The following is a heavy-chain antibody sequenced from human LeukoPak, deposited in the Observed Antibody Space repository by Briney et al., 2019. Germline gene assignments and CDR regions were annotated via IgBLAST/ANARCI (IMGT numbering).Heavy chain of an antibody. J-gene: IGHJ4*02. CDR3: ARAVARFRFDY. CDR1: GYTFTGYY. V-gene: IGHV1-2*02. CDR2: INPNSGST. D-gene: IGHD3-3*01. Sequence: ASVKVSCKASGYTFTGYYMHWVRQAPGQGLEWMGWINPNSGSTNYAQKFQGRVTMTRDTSISTAYMELSRLRSEDTAVYYCARAVARFRFDYWGQGTLVTVSS.